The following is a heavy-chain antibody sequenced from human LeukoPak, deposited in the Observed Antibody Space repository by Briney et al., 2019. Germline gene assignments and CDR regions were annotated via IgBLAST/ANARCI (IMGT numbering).Heavy chain of an antibody. J-gene: IGHJ3*02. CDR1: GGTFTIYA. CDR3: ARAPQWVAPETDAFAI. CDR2: IIPIVGTA. Sequence: ASVKVSCKASGGTFTIYAISWVRQAPGQGLEWMGGIIPIVGTANYAQKLQGRVTITTDEFTSTTYMELSSLTSADTDVYYCARAPQWVAPETDAFAIWGQGKMVTVSS. V-gene: IGHV1-69*05. D-gene: IGHD6-19*01.